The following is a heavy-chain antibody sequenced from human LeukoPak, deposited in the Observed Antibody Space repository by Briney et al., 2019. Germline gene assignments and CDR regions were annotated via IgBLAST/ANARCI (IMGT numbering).Heavy chain of an antibody. CDR2: IRNRANSYIT. J-gene: IGHJ4*02. V-gene: IGHV3-72*01. D-gene: IGHD3-22*01. Sequence: GGSLRLSCAASGFTFSDHHMDWVRQAPGGGLEWVGRIRNRANSYITKYAASVTGRFTISRDDSKNSMFLQMNSLKTEDTAVYYCARLNYYDGSGYYPDYWGQGTLVTVSS. CDR1: GFTFSDHH. CDR3: ARLNYYDGSGYYPDY.